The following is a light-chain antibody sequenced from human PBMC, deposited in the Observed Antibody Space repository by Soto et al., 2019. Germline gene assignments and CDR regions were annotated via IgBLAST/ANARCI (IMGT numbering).Light chain of an antibody. Sequence: DIQMTQSPSAMSASVGDRVTITCRASRDITNYLAWFQQKPGKVPRRLIYGASRLQSGVPSRFSGSGYGTEFTLTISSMQPEDFATYYCLQEDTYPLTFGGGTKVEIK. CDR1: RDITNY. V-gene: IGKV1-17*03. CDR2: GAS. J-gene: IGKJ4*01. CDR3: LQEDTYPLT.